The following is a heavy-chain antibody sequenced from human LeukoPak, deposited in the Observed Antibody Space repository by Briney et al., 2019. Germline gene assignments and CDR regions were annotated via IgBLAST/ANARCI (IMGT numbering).Heavy chain of an antibody. CDR1: GGSFSSYY. Sequence: SETLSLTCAVYGGSFSSYYWSWIRQPPGKGLEWIGEINHSGSTNYNPSLKSRVTISVDTSKNQFSLKLSSVTAADTAVYYCARSYCSSTSCYIYWFDPWGQGTLVTVSS. J-gene: IGHJ5*02. D-gene: IGHD2-2*02. CDR2: INHSGST. CDR3: ARSYCSSTSCYIYWFDP. V-gene: IGHV4-34*01.